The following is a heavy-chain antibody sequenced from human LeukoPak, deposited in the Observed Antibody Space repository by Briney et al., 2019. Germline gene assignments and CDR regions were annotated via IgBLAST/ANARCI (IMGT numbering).Heavy chain of an antibody. Sequence: SETLSLPCTVSGGSINSSSYYWGWIRPPPGKGLEGIGSISDSGSTYYNPSLKSRVTISVDTSKNQFSLSLSSVTATDTAVYYCANIAAAYYFDYWGQGTLVTVSS. CDR3: ANIAAAYYFDY. J-gene: IGHJ4*02. D-gene: IGHD6-13*01. V-gene: IGHV4-39*01. CDR2: ISDSGST. CDR1: GGSINSSSYY.